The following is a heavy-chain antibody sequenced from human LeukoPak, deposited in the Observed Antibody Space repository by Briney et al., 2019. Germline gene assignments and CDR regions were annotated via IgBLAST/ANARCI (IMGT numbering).Heavy chain of an antibody. D-gene: IGHD3-3*01. CDR2: MNPNSGNT. CDR1: GYTFTSYD. Sequence: GASVNVSCKASGYTFTSYDINWVRQATGQGLEWMGWMNPNSGNTGYAQKFQGRVTMTRNTSISTAYMELSSLRSEDTAVYYCARGGFYDFWSGRKVYYYYGMDVWGQGTTVTVSS. J-gene: IGHJ6*02. CDR3: ARGGFYDFWSGRKVYYYYGMDV. V-gene: IGHV1-8*01.